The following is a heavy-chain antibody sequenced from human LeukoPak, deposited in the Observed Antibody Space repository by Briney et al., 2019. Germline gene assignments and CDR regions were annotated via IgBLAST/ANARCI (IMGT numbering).Heavy chain of an antibody. D-gene: IGHD4-17*01. V-gene: IGHV1-8*03. CDR2: MHPNSGNT. CDR3: ARDYGDYHFDY. J-gene: IGHJ4*02. Sequence: GASVKVSCKASGYTFTSYDINWVRQATGQGLEWMGWMHPNSGNTGYAQKFQGRVTITRNTSISTAYMELSSLRSEDTAVYYCARDYGDYHFDYWGQGTLVTVSS. CDR1: GYTFTSYD.